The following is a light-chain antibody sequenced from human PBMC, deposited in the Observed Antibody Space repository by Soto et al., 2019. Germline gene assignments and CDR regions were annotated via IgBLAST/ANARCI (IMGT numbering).Light chain of an antibody. CDR2: STN. CDR3: SVYYGDALV. CDR1: TGAVTSGHY. Sequence: QAVVTQEPSLTVSPGGTVTLTCASNTGAVTSGHYPNWFQQKPGQAPRSLIYSTNNKYSWTPARFSGSLLGGKAALTLSGVQPEDEADYYCSVYYGDALVFGGGTKLTVL. J-gene: IGLJ3*02. V-gene: IGLV7-43*01.